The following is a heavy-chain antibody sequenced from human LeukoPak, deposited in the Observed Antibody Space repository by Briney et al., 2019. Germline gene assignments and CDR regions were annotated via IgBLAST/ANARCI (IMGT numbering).Heavy chain of an antibody. D-gene: IGHD3-10*01. V-gene: IGHV3-30*03. Sequence: GGSLRLSCAASGFTFSSYGMHWVRQAPDKGLEWVAVISYDGSNKYYADSVKGRFTISRDNSKNTLYLQMNSLRAEDTAVYYCAYGSGVAYYYYYYMDVWGKGTTVTVSS. CDR3: AYGSGVAYYYYYYMDV. CDR2: ISYDGSNK. CDR1: GFTFSSYG. J-gene: IGHJ6*03.